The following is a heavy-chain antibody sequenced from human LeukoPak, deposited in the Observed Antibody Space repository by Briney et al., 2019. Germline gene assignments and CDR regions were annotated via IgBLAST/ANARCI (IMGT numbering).Heavy chain of an antibody. CDR3: ARAAAADPKNWFDP. D-gene: IGHD6-13*01. J-gene: IGHJ5*02. CDR1: GYSINSGHY. V-gene: IGHV4-38-2*01. Sequence: SETLFLTCAVSGYSINSGHYWGWIRQPPGKGLGWIGSIHHSGTTYYNPSLKSRVTISGDTSKNQFSLKLTSVTATDTAVYYCARAAAADPKNWFDPWGQGTLVTVSS. CDR2: IHHSGTT.